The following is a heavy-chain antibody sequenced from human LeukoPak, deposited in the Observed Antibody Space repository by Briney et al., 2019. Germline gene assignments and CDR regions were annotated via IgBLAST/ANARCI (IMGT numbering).Heavy chain of an antibody. V-gene: IGHV1-69*05. D-gene: IGHD3-22*01. CDR3: ARSQNYYDSGGPFDY. CDR2: IIPIFGTA. CDR1: GGTFSSYA. Sequence: SVKVSCKASGGTFSSYAISWVRQAPGQGLEWMGGIIPIFGTANYAQKFQGRVTITTDESTSTAYMELSSLRSEDTAVYYCARSQNYYDSGGPFDYWGQGTLVTVSS. J-gene: IGHJ4*02.